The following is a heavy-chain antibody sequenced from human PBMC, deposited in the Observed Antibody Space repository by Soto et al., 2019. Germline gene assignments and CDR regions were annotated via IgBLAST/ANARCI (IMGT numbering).Heavy chain of an antibody. D-gene: IGHD1-1*01. CDR1: GDSVSSNSAA. J-gene: IGHJ6*02. CDR3: VRLVWENSTNYFHYYGMDV. V-gene: IGHV6-1*01. CDR2: TYYRSKWYN. Sequence: SQTLSLTCAISGDSVSSNSAAWNWIRQSPSRGLEWLGRTYYRSKWYNDYAVSVKSRITINPDTSKNQFSLRLNSVTPEDTAVYYCVRLVWENSTNYFHYYGMDVWGQGTTVTVSS.